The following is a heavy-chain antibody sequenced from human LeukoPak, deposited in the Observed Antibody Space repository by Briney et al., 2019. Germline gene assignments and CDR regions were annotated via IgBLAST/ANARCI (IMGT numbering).Heavy chain of an antibody. CDR1: GFTFNNYA. D-gene: IGHD2-15*01. Sequence: TGGSLRLSCAASGFTFNNYAISWVRQAPGKGLEWVSVISGGGDTTYYADSVKGRFTISRDNSKNTLYLQMNSLRAEDTAVYYCAKGDSNSCYSPVDYWGQGTLVTVSS. V-gene: IGHV3-23*01. CDR2: ISGGGDTT. J-gene: IGHJ4*02. CDR3: AKGDSNSCYSPVDY.